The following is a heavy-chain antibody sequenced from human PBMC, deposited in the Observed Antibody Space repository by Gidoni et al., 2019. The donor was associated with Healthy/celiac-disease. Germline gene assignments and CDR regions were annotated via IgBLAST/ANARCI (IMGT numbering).Heavy chain of an antibody. CDR2: ISGKSGSI. D-gene: IGHD6-13*01. V-gene: IGHV3-9*01. J-gene: IGHJ6*02. CDR3: AKDLAAAGITPRYYYGMDV. Sequence: EVQLVESGGGLVQPGRSLRLSCAASGFTFYDYAMPLFRQAPGKVLEWVSGISGKSGSIGYADSVKGRLTISRDNDKNSLYLQMNSLRAEDTALYYCAKDLAAAGITPRYYYGMDVWGQGTTVTVSS. CDR1: GFTFYDYA.